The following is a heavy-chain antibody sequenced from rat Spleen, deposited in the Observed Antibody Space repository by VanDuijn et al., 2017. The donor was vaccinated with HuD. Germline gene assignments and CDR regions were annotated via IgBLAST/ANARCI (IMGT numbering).Heavy chain of an antibody. CDR2: ISSGGST. Sequence: QVQLKESGPGLVQPSQTLSLTCTVSGFSLTSNGVSWVRQPPGKGLEWIAAISSGGSTYYNSALKSRLSISRDTSKSQVFLKMNSLQTEDTAIYFCTRGGGVRFDYWGQGVMVTVSS. CDR1: GFSLTSNG. V-gene: IGHV2S12*01. CDR3: TRGGGVRFDY. D-gene: IGHD4-3*01. J-gene: IGHJ2*01.